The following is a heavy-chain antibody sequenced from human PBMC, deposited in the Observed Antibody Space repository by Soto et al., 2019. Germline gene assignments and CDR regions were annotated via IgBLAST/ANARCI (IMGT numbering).Heavy chain of an antibody. J-gene: IGHJ4*02. CDR3: ARGTGDFWSGYPRFDY. D-gene: IGHD3-3*01. CDR2: INHSGST. V-gene: IGHV4-34*01. Sequence: ASETLSLTCAVYGGSFSGYYWSWIRQPPGKGLEWIGEINHSGSTNYNPSLKSRVTISVDTSKNQFSLKLSSVTAADTAVYYCARGTGDFWSGYPRFDYWGQGTLVTVSS. CDR1: GGSFSGYY.